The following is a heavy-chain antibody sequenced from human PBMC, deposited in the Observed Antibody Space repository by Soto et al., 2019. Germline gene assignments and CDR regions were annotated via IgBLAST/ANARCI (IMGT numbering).Heavy chain of an antibody. D-gene: IGHD6-19*01. CDR3: ARGRGSIAVAWSYFDY. CDR2: INHSGST. CDR1: GGSFSGYY. J-gene: IGHJ4*02. V-gene: IGHV4-34*01. Sequence: QVQLQQWGAGLLKPSETLSLTCAVYGGSFSGYYWSWIRQPPGKGLEWIGEINHSGSTNYNPSLKSRVTISVDTSKNQFSLKLSSVTAADTAVYYCARGRGSIAVAWSYFDYWGQGTLVTVSS.